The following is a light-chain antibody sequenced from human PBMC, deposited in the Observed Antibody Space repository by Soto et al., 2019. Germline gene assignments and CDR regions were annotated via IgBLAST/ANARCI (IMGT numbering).Light chain of an antibody. CDR3: QQYKTYPLT. Sequence: DLQMTQSPSSLSASVGDRVTITCRASQGIDNFLAWFQQTPGKAPKSLIYDASSLHSGVPSRFSGSGSGTDFTLTISSLQPEDFATYYCQQYKTYPLTFGGGTKVEIK. CDR2: DAS. V-gene: IGKV1-16*01. CDR1: QGIDNF. J-gene: IGKJ4*01.